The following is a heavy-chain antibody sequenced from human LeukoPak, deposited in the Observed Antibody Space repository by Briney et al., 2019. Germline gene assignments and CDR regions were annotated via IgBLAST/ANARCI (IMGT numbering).Heavy chain of an antibody. V-gene: IGHV4-30-2*01. CDR1: GGSISSGGYS. CDR2: IYHSGST. Sequence: SETLSLTCAVSGGSISSGGYSWSWIRQPPGKGLEWIGYIYHSGSTYYNPSLKSRVTISVDRSKNQFSLKLGSVTAADTAVYYCARAQGLVDAFDIWGQGTMVTVSS. J-gene: IGHJ3*02. CDR3: ARAQGLVDAFDI.